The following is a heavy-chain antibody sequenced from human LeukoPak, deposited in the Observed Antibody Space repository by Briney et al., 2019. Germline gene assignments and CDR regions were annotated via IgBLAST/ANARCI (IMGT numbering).Heavy chain of an antibody. V-gene: IGHV3-21*01. CDR3: ATEALGLGATNFDY. Sequence: GGSLRLSCAASGFTFSTYNMNWVRQAPGKGLEWVSSISSSSSSDIYYADSLQGRFTISRDNAKNSLYLQMNSLRAEDTAVYYCATEALGLGATNFDYWGQGTLVTVSS. J-gene: IGHJ4*02. D-gene: IGHD1-26*01. CDR2: ISSSSSSDI. CDR1: GFTFSTYN.